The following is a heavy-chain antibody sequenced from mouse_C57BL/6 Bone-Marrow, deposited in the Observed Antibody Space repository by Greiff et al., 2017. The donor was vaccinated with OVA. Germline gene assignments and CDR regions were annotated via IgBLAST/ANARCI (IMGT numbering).Heavy chain of an antibody. CDR2: ISSGGSYT. V-gene: IGHV5-6*01. CDR1: GFTFSSYG. J-gene: IGHJ4*01. Sequence: EVQRVESGGDLVKPGGSLKLSCAASGFTFSSYGMSWVRQTPDKRLEWVATISSGGSYTYYPDSVKGRFTISRDNAKNTLCLQMSSLKSEDTAMYYCARRGIITTVVATGAMDYWGQGTSVTVSS. CDR3: ARRGIITTVVATGAMDY. D-gene: IGHD1-1*01.